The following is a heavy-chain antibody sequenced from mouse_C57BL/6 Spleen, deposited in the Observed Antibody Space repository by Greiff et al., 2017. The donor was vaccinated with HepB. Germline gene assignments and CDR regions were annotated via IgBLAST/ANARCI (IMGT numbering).Heavy chain of an antibody. D-gene: IGHD1-1*01. J-gene: IGHJ2*01. CDR1: GYTFTDYY. CDR3: ASCVITTEGFDY. V-gene: IGHV1-26*01. Sequence: EVQLQQSGPGLVQPGASVKISCKASGYTFTDYYMNWVKQSHGKSLEWIGDINTNNGGTSYNQKVKGKATLTVDKTSSTDYMELLSLTSEDSAVYYCASCVITTEGFDYWGQGTTLTVSS. CDR2: INTNNGGT.